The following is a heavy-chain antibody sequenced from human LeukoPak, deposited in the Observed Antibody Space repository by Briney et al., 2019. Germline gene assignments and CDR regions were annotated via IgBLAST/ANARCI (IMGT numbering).Heavy chain of an antibody. Sequence: SETLSLTCAVSGGPISSYYWSWLRQPPGKGLEWIGYIYYSGSTNYNPSLKSRVTISVDTSKSHFSLKLSSVTAADTAMYYCARAYFYDSSGYYPAAGYFDLWGRGTLVTVSS. J-gene: IGHJ2*01. D-gene: IGHD3-22*01. CDR3: ARAYFYDSSGYYPAAGYFDL. CDR1: GGPISSYY. CDR2: IYYSGST. V-gene: IGHV4-59*01.